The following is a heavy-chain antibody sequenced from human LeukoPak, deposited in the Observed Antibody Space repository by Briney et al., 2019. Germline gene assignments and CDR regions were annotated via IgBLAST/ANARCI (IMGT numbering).Heavy chain of an antibody. D-gene: IGHD3-10*01. V-gene: IGHV4-39*07. CDR3: ARDGSGTENGY. CDR2: IYYSGST. Sequence: SETLSLTCTVSGGSISSSSYYWGWIRQPPGKGLEWIGSIYYSGSTCYNPSLKSRVTISVDTSKNQFSLKLSSVTAADTAVYYCARDGSGTENGYWGQGTLVTVSS. CDR1: GGSISSSSYY. J-gene: IGHJ4*02.